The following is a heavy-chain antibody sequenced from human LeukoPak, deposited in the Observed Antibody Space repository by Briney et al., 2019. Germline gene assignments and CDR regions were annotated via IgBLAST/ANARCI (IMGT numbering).Heavy chain of an antibody. D-gene: IGHD6-19*01. J-gene: IGHJ4*02. CDR2: INPRDSDT. V-gene: IGHV5-51*01. Sequence: GESLKISCKGSGYSFSAYWIAWVRQMPGKGLEWMGIINPRDSDTRYSPSFLGQATFSADKSINTAYLQWPSLKAPDTAIYYCAKISLAGDYFDYWGQRTLVIVSS. CDR1: GYSFSAYW. CDR3: AKISLAGDYFDY.